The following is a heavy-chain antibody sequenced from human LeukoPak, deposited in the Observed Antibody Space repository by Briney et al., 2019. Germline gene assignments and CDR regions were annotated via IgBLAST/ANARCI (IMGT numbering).Heavy chain of an antibody. D-gene: IGHD3-22*01. CDR1: GFTFSDYY. V-gene: IGHV3-11*04. CDR3: ASGLYDSSSYNTFHI. J-gene: IGHJ3*02. CDR2: ISSSGSTI. Sequence: GGSLRLSCAASGFTFSDYYMSWIRQAPGKGLEWVSYISSSGSTIYYADSVKGRFTISRDNAKNSLFLQINTLRAEDTAVYYCASGLYDSSSYNTFHIWGQGTTVTVSS.